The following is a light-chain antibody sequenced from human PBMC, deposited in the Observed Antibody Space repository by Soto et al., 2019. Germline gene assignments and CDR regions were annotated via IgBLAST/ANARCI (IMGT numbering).Light chain of an antibody. CDR1: QGISRF. CDR2: DAS. V-gene: IGKV3-11*01. CDR3: QQRSHWPRT. J-gene: IGKJ1*01. Sequence: EIVLTQSPATLSLSPGERATLSCRASQGISRFLAWYQQRPGQAPRLLIYDASNRATGIPARFSGSGSGTDFTLTISSLEPEDFAVYYCQQRSHWPRTFGQGTKVEIK.